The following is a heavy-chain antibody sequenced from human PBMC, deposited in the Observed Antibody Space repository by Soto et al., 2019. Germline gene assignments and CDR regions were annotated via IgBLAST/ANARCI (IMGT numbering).Heavy chain of an antibody. Sequence: GESPKISCKGSGYSFTIYWIGWVRQMPGKGPEWMGIICPGDSDTRYSPSFQGQVTISADKSISTAYLQWSSLKASDTAMYYCARLGDTDYYYYMDVWGKGTTVTVSS. CDR1: GYSFTIYW. CDR2: ICPGDSDT. CDR3: ARLGDTDYYYYMDV. V-gene: IGHV5-51*01. J-gene: IGHJ6*03.